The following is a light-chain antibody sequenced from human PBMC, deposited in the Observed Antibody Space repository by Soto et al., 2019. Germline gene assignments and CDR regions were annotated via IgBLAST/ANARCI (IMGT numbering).Light chain of an antibody. CDR2: LNSDGSH. CDR3: QTWGSGIVV. V-gene: IGLV4-69*01. Sequence: QPVLTQSPSASASLGASVKHTCTLSSGHSNYAIAWHQQQSEKGPRYLMKLNSDGSHSKGDGIPDRFSGSSSGAERYLTISSLQSEDEADYYCQTWGSGIVVFGGGTQLTVL. J-gene: IGLJ2*01. CDR1: SGHSNYA.